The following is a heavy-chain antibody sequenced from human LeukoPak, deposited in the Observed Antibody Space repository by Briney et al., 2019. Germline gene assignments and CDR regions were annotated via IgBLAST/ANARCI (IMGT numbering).Heavy chain of an antibody. CDR3: ARDRRGVRYYYDSSGYGDAFDI. CDR1: GYTFTSYG. V-gene: IGHV1-18*01. J-gene: IGHJ3*02. CDR2: ISAYNGNT. Sequence: ASVKVSCKASGYTFTSYGISWVRQAPGQGLEWMGWISAYNGNTNYAQKLQGRVTMTTDTSTSTAYMELRSLRSDDTAVYYCARDRRGVRYYYDSSGYGDAFDIWGQGTMVTVSS. D-gene: IGHD3-22*01.